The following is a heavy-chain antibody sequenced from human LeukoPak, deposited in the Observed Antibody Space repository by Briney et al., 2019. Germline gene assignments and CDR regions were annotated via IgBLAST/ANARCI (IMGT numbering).Heavy chain of an antibody. D-gene: IGHD5-18*01. Sequence: GRSLRLSCAASGFTVRTNYMSWVRQAPGKGLEWVSVLYSGGNTYYADSVKGRFTISRDDSKNTLYLQVSSLRVADTAVYYCARVGSGDIYGYGDYWGQGTLVTVSS. CDR3: ARVGSGDIYGYGDY. CDR1: GFTVRTNY. J-gene: IGHJ4*02. V-gene: IGHV3-66*01. CDR2: LYSGGNT.